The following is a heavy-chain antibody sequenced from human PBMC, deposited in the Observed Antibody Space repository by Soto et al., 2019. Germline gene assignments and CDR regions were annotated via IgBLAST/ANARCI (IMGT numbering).Heavy chain of an antibody. CDR3: TTDSFWSGYYTLIGAFDI. Sequence: GGSLRLSCAASGFTFSNALMNWVRQAPGKGLEWVGRIKSKTDGGTTDYAAPVKGRFTISRDDSKNTLYLQMNSLKTEDTAVYYCTTDSFWSGYYTLIGAFDIWGQGTMVTVSS. V-gene: IGHV3-15*07. CDR2: IKSKTDGGTT. J-gene: IGHJ3*02. D-gene: IGHD3-3*01. CDR1: GFTFSNAL.